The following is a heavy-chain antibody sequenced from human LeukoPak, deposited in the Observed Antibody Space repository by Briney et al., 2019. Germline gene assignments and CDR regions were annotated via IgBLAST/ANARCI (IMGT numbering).Heavy chain of an antibody. J-gene: IGHJ4*02. Sequence: SETLSLTCTVSGGSLHNYYWSWIRQPPGKGLEWIGRIYTSGSTNYNPSLKSRVTMSVDTSKNQFSLKLSSVTAADTAVYYCVREGGYCSGGSCYSGFFFDYWGQGTLVTVSS. CDR3: VREGGYCSGGSCYSGFFFDY. V-gene: IGHV4-4*07. D-gene: IGHD2-15*01. CDR2: IYTSGST. CDR1: GGSLHNYY.